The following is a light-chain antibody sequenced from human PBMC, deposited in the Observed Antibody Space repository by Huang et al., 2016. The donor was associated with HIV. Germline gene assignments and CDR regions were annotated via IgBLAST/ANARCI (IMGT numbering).Light chain of an antibody. CDR3: QHYGRSPPFT. CDR1: QSVPSSY. Sequence: EIVLTHSPGTLSLSPGDTATLSCRASQSVPSSYLAWYQQKPGQAPRLPIYGASSRATGIPDRFSGSGSGTDYTLTISSLEPEDFAMYFCQHYGRSPPFTFGPGTKVDIK. V-gene: IGKV3-20*01. J-gene: IGKJ3*01. CDR2: GAS.